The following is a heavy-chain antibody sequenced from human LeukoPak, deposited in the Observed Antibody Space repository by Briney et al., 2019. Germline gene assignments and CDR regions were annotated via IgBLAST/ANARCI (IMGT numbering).Heavy chain of an antibody. Sequence: PGGSLRLSCAASGFTFSSYEMNWVRQAPGKGLEWVSYISASGNTIYYAESVKGRFNMSRDNAKNSLYLQMNSLRVDDTAVYYCAKGRKMQQLVLGPPFYLDYWGQGTLVTVSS. CDR1: GFTFSSYE. D-gene: IGHD6-13*01. V-gene: IGHV3-48*03. CDR2: ISASGNTI. CDR3: AKGRKMQQLVLGPPFYLDY. J-gene: IGHJ4*02.